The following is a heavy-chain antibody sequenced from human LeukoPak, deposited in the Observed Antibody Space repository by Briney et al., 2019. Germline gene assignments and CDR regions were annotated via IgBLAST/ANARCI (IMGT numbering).Heavy chain of an antibody. Sequence: SETLSLTCTVSGGSISSYYWSWIRQPPGKGLEWIGYIYYSGSTNYNPSLKSRVTISVDTSKNQFSLKLSSVTAADTAVYYCAIAPSVRGPVGFDYWGQGTLVTVSS. CDR1: GGSISSYY. J-gene: IGHJ4*02. V-gene: IGHV4-59*01. CDR2: IYYSGST. D-gene: IGHD3-10*01. CDR3: AIAPSVRGPVGFDY.